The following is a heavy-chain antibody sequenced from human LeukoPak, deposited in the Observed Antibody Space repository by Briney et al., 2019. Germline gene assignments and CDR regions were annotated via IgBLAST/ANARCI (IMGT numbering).Heavy chain of an antibody. CDR2: MDPHSDNT. Sequence: ASVKVSCKASGYTFTSYDINWVRQATGQELEWMGWMDPHSDNTAYAQKFQGRVTMTKNTSISTAYMELSSLRSDDTAVYYCTRRANGRRYNWFDTWGQGTLVTVSS. CDR3: TRRANGRRYNWFDT. J-gene: IGHJ5*02. D-gene: IGHD2-8*01. CDR1: GYTFTSYD. V-gene: IGHV1-8*01.